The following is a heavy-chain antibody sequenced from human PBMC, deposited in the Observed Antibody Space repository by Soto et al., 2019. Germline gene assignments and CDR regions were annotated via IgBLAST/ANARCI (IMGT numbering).Heavy chain of an antibody. V-gene: IGHV4-59*08. CDR3: ARPHGDTLGY. J-gene: IGHJ4*02. CDR2: VYYTGST. CDR1: GGSISNFY. Sequence: SETLSLTCTVSGGSISNFYWSWIRQPPGKGLEWIGYVYYTGSTSYNPSLKRRVTLSADTSRDQFPLEMNSVTAADTAVYYCARPHGDTLGYWGRGTLVTVSS. D-gene: IGHD4-17*01.